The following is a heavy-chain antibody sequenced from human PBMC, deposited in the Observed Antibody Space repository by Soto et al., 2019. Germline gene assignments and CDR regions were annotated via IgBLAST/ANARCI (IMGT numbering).Heavy chain of an antibody. CDR3: ARQYASSWDSFDH. V-gene: IGHV4-39*01. D-gene: IGHD6-13*01. CDR2: IYYSGST. CDR1: GVSISSSSYY. J-gene: IGHJ4*02. Sequence: SETLSLTCPVSGVSISSSSYYWGWIRQPPGKGLEWIGSIYYSGSTYYNPSLKSRVTISVDTSKNQFSLKMSSVTAADTAVYYCARQYASSWDSFDHWGQGTLVTVSP.